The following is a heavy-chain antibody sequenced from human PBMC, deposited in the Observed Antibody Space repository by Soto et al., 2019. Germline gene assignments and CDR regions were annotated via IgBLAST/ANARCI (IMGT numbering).Heavy chain of an antibody. CDR2: IYWDDDK. D-gene: IGHD3-10*01. CDR1: GFSLSTSGVG. J-gene: IGHJ4*02. Sequence: QITLKESGPTLVKPTQTLTLTCTFSGFSLSTSGVGVGWIRQPPGKALEWLALIYWDDDKRYSPSLKSRLTLAKDTAKNRVGLTRTDMDAVDTATYCWAHSRAACYYGSGFFDYWGQGTLVTVSS. V-gene: IGHV2-5*02. CDR3: AHSRAACYYGSGFFDY.